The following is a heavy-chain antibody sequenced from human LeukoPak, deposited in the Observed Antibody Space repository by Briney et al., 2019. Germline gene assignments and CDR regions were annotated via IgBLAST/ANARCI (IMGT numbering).Heavy chain of an antibody. CDR2: IYSSGST. D-gene: IGHD3-9*01. J-gene: IGHJ6*03. CDR3: ARELVAENYYYYMDV. V-gene: IGHV4-4*07. Sequence: PSETLSLTCTVSGGSISSFYWSWIRQPAGKGLECIGHIYSSGSTIYNPSLKTRVTMSVDTSKNQFSLKLTSVTAADTAVYYCARELVAENYYYYMDVWGKGTTVTVSS. CDR1: GGSISSFY.